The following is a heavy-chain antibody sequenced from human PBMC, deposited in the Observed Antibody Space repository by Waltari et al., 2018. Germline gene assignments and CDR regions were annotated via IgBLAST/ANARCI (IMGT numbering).Heavy chain of an antibody. CDR2: ITWDGRST. V-gene: IGHV3-43D*04. CDR1: GFTFDDFA. CDR3: VKEAAGYDSLIANGLDV. D-gene: IGHD3-9*01. Sequence: EVQLEESGGGVVQPGGSLRLSCAASGFTFDDFAMHCVRQAPGKGLEWVSLITWDGRSTYYADSVKGRFAISRDNGKDFLYLQMNSLRPEDTALYYCVKEAAGYDSLIANGLDVWGQGTTVTVSS. J-gene: IGHJ6*02.